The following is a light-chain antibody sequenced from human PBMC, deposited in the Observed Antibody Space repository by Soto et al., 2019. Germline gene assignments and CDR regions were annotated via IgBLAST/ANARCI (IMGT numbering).Light chain of an antibody. J-gene: IGLJ2*01. Sequence: SYELTQPPSVSVSPGQTARITCSGDALPKQYAYWYQQKPGQAPVLVMKKDSERPSGIPERFSGSSSGTTVTLTISGVQAEDEADYYCQSADSSDTVLFGGGTKLTVL. CDR2: KDS. CDR3: QSADSSDTVL. V-gene: IGLV3-25*03. CDR1: ALPKQY.